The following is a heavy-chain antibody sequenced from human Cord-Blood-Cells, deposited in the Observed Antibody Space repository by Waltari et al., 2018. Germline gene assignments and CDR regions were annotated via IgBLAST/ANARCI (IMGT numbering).Heavy chain of an antibody. D-gene: IGHD6-6*01. Sequence: QVQLVQSGAEVKKPGASVKVSCKASGYTFTSYYMHWVRQAPGQGLEWMGIINPSGGSTSYAQKFQGRVTMTRDTSTSTVYMELSSLRSEDTAVYYCARDRLGAYSSSAFDYWGQGTLVTVSS. CDR2: INPSGGST. J-gene: IGHJ4*02. CDR3: ARDRLGAYSSSAFDY. V-gene: IGHV1-46*01. CDR1: GYTFTSYY.